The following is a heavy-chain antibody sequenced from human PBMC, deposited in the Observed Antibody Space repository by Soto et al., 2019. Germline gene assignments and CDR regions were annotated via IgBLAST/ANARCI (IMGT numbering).Heavy chain of an antibody. CDR2: MGGSGGAT. Sequence: GGSLRLSCAGSGFTFKNYAVSWVRQAPGKGLQWVSAMGGSGGATYYADSVKGRFTISRDNSKNTLYLQMNSLRAEDTAVYYCAKDRGGTSPYYFDYWGPGILVTVSS. CDR1: GFTFKNYA. J-gene: IGHJ4*02. CDR3: AKDRGGTSPYYFDY. V-gene: IGHV3-23*01. D-gene: IGHD3-16*01.